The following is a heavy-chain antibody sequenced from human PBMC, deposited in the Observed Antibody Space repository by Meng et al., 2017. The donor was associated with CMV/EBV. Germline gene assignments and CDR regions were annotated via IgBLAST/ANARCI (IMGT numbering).Heavy chain of an antibody. CDR2: SNAGNGNT. Sequence: ASVKVSCKASGYTFTSYAMHWVRQAPGQRLEWMGWSNAGNGNTKYSQEFQGRVTITRDTSASTAYMELSSLRSEDTAVYYCARDQYEVYSSGWFTSYNWFDPWGQGTLVTVSS. CDR3: ARDQYEVYSSGWFTSYNWFDP. V-gene: IGHV1-3*02. D-gene: IGHD6-19*01. J-gene: IGHJ5*02. CDR1: GYTFTSYA.